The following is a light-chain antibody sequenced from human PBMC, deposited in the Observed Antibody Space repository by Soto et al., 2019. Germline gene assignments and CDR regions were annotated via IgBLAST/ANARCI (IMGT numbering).Light chain of an antibody. CDR1: PRVTNF. Sequence: IVLTKSAITLSLSPGERATLCCRASPRVTNFLAWYQQKPGQAPRLLIYGTSSRATGIPDRFSGSGSGTDFTLTINGLEPEDFARYFCQQSGTSPWPFGQGTKVDIK. V-gene: IGKV3-20*01. CDR2: GTS. J-gene: IGKJ1*01. CDR3: QQSGTSPWP.